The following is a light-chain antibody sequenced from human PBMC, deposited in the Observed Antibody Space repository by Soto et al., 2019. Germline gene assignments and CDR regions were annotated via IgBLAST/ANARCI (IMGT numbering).Light chain of an antibody. CDR3: QQYNNWPPS. CDR2: GAS. Sequence: EIVMTQSPATLSVSPGARATLSCRASQSVSSNLAWYQQKPGQAPRLLIYGASTRATGVPARFSGSRSGTEFTLTISSLQSEDFTVDYCQQYNNWPPSFGQGTRLEIK. J-gene: IGKJ5*01. V-gene: IGKV3-15*01. CDR1: QSVSSN.